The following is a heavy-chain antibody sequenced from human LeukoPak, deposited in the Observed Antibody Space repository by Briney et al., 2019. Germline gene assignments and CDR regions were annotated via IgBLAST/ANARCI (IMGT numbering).Heavy chain of an antibody. CDR3: ARGGQYQLLPFDY. CDR2: IYYSGST. Sequence: SQTLSLTCTGSGGSFSSGDYYWSWIRQPPGKGLEWIGYIYYSGSTFYNPSLKSRVTISVDTSKNQFSLKLSSVTAADTAVYYCARGGQYQLLPFDYWGQGTLVTVSS. V-gene: IGHV4-30-4*01. D-gene: IGHD2-2*01. J-gene: IGHJ4*02. CDR1: GGSFSSGDYY.